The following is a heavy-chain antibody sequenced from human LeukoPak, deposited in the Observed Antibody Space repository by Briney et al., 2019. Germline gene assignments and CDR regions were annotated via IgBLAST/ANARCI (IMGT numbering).Heavy chain of an antibody. Sequence: PSETLSLTCTVSGVSISNYYWSWIRQPAGKGLEWIGRIYTSGSTNYNPSLKSRVTMSVDTSKNQFSLKLSSVTAADTAVYYCARGDYDFWLGYYYYYMDVWGKGTTVTVSS. CDR3: ARGDYDFWLGYYYYYMDV. CDR1: GVSISNYY. J-gene: IGHJ6*03. CDR2: IYTSGST. V-gene: IGHV4-4*07. D-gene: IGHD3-3*01.